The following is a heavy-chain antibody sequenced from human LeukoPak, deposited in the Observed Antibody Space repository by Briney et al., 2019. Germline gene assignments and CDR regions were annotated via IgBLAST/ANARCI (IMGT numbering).Heavy chain of an antibody. CDR2: IIPIFGTA. Sequence: SVKVSCKASGGTFSSYAVSWVRQAPGQGLEWMGGIIPIFGTANYAQKFQGRVTITTDESTSTAYMELSSLRSEDTAVYYCARFYHILTGHSPTDLHRPFDIWRQPTIVTVSS. CDR3: ARFYHILTGHSPTDLHRPFDI. J-gene: IGHJ3*02. CDR1: GGTFSSYA. D-gene: IGHD3-9*01. V-gene: IGHV1-69*05.